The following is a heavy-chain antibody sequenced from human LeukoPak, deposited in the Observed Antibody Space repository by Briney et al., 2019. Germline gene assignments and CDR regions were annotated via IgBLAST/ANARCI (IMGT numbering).Heavy chain of an antibody. D-gene: IGHD6-19*01. CDR2: ISHSGST. CDR3: ARGIAEAGTDYYGMDV. J-gene: IGHJ6*02. V-gene: IGHV4-4*02. CDR1: GGSISSNNW. Sequence: SETLSLTCTVSGGSISSNNWWIWFRQPPGRGLEWVGEISHSGSTNYNPSLKSRVTISMDKSKNQFSLNLISVTAADTALYHCARGIAEAGTDYYGMDVWGQGTTVTVSS.